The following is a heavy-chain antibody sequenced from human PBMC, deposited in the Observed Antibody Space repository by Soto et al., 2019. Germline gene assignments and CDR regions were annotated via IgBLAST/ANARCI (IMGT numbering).Heavy chain of an antibody. D-gene: IGHD3-10*01. Sequence: GESLKISCKGSGYSFTSYWIGWVRQMPGKGLEWMGIIYPGDSDTRYSPSFQGQVTISADKSISTAYLQWSSLKASDTAMYYCAGGGVRGVITCASDYYGMAVWGQGTTVTVSS. V-gene: IGHV5-51*01. CDR3: AGGGVRGVITCASDYYGMAV. CDR2: IYPGDSDT. J-gene: IGHJ6*02. CDR1: GYSFTSYW.